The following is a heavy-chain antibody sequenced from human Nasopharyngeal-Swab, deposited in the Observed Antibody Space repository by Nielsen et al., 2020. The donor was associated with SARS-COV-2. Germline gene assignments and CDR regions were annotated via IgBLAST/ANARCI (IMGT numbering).Heavy chain of an antibody. Sequence: GGSLRLSCAASGFAFSTYSMNWVRQAPGKGPEWVSSISSSSSYTYYADSVKGRFTISRDNAKNSLYLQMNSLRAEDTAVYYCARDHHYDFWGGYPGLFDPWGQGTLVTVSS. CDR1: GFAFSTYS. D-gene: IGHD3-3*01. J-gene: IGHJ5*02. CDR2: ISSSSSYT. V-gene: IGHV3-21*01. CDR3: ARDHHYDFWGGYPGLFDP.